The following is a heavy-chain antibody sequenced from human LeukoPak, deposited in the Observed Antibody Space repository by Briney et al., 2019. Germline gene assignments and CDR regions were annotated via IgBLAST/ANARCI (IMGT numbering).Heavy chain of an antibody. CDR2: ISSASSYI. CDR1: GFTFSDYS. V-gene: IGHV3-21*01. CDR3: ARNEGYCSSTSCDAYYFYMDV. J-gene: IGHJ6*03. Sequence: SGGSLRLSCAASGFTFSDYSMNWVRQAPGKGLEWVSSISSASSYISYADSMKGRFTISRDNAKNSLYLQMNDLRAEDTAVYYCARNEGYCSSTSCDAYYFYMDVWGKGTTVTVSS. D-gene: IGHD2-2*01.